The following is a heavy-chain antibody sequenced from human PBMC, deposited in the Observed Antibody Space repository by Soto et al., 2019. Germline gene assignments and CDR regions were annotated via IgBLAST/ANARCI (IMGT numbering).Heavy chain of an antibody. J-gene: IGHJ5*02. D-gene: IGHD3-3*01. Sequence: ASVKVSCKASGYTFTSYGISWVLQAPGQGLEWMGWISAYNGNTNYAQKLQGRVTMTTDTSTSTAYMELRSLRSDDTAVYYCARDNRAYYDFWSGYYTSGNWFDPWGQGTLVTVSS. CDR3: ARDNRAYYDFWSGYYTSGNWFDP. V-gene: IGHV1-18*01. CDR2: ISAYNGNT. CDR1: GYTFTSYG.